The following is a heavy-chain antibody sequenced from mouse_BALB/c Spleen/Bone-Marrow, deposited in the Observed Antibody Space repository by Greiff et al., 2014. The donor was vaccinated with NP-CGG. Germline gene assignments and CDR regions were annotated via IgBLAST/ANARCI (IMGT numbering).Heavy chain of an antibody. CDR3: ARWAGNGAY. CDR1: GYTFTSYW. Sequence: QVQLQQSGAELVKPGASVKLSCKASGYTFTSYWMHWVKQRPGQGLEWIGEINPSNGRTNYNEKFKSKATLTVDKSSSTAYMQLSGRTLGNSAVYYWARWAGNGAYWGQGTILTASS. CDR2: INPSNGRT. V-gene: IGHV1S81*02. D-gene: IGHD3-3*01. J-gene: IGHJ2*01.